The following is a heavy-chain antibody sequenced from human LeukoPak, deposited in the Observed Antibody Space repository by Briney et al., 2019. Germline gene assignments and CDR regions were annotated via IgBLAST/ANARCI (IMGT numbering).Heavy chain of an antibody. J-gene: IGHJ4*02. Sequence: GASVKVSCKASGFTFSSSTMQWVRQARGQRLEWIGWIVVGSGNTNYAQKFQERVTISRDMSTSTAYMKLSSLRSEDTAVYYCATMEGLVRTNWGQGTLVTVSS. CDR2: IVVGSGNT. D-gene: IGHD6-19*01. CDR3: ATMEGLVRTN. CDR1: GFTFSSST. V-gene: IGHV1-58*02.